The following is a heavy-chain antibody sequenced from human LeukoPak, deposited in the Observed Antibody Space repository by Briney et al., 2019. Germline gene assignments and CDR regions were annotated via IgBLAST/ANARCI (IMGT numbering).Heavy chain of an antibody. CDR1: GGSISSSSYH. J-gene: IGHJ6*02. V-gene: IGHV4-39*01. Sequence: SETLSLTCSVSGGSISSSSYHWGWIRQPPGKGLEWIGNIFYSGSTYYNPSLKSRVTISVDTSKNQFSLKLSSVTAADTAVYYCARHWRPYSGSSWTYYYNGLDVWGQGTTVTVSS. CDR3: ARHWRPYSGSSWTYYYNGLDV. D-gene: IGHD6-6*01. CDR2: IFYSGST.